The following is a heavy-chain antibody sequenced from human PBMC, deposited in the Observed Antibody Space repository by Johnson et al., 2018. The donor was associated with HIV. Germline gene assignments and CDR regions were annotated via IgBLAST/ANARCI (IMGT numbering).Heavy chain of an antibody. V-gene: IGHV3-23*01. CDR1: GFTFSSYA. J-gene: IGHJ3*02. CDR3: ARPGPRKAFDI. CDR2: ISGSDGRT. D-gene: IGHD1-14*01. Sequence: VQLLESGGGLVQPGGSLRLSCAASGFTFSSYAMTWVRQAPGKGLEWVSAISGSDGRTYYADAVKDRFTISRDNAKNSLYLQMNSLRAEDTALYYCARPGPRKAFDIWGQGTMVTVSS.